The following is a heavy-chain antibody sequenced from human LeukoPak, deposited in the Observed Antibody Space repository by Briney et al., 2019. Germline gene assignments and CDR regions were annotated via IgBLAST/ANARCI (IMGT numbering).Heavy chain of an antibody. D-gene: IGHD2-2*01. CDR1: GYTFTSYG. Sequence: GASVKVSCKASGYTFTSYGISWVRQAPGQGLEWMGWISAYNGNTNYAEKLQGRVTMTTDTSTSTAYMELRSLRSDDTAVYYCARDLWDIVAVPAATSNAFEIWGQGTVVTVSS. J-gene: IGHJ3*02. CDR3: ARDLWDIVAVPAATSNAFEI. CDR2: ISAYNGNT. V-gene: IGHV1-18*01.